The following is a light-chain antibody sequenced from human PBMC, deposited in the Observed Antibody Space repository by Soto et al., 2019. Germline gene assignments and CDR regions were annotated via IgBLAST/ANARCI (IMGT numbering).Light chain of an antibody. J-gene: IGLJ1*01. CDR1: GSDIGAYNT. CDR2: EVT. V-gene: IGLV2-14*01. CDR3: SSYTRGNTYV. Sequence: QYVLTQPASLSGSPGQSITISCTGTGSDIGAYNTVAWYQQHPRRVPKLMIYEVTNLPSGISNRFSGSKSGNTASLTISGLQAEDEGDYYCSSYTRGNTYVFGTGTKVTVL.